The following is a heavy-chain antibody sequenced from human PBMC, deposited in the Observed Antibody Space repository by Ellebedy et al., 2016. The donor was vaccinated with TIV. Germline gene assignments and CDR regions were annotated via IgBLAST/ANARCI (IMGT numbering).Heavy chain of an antibody. Sequence: AASVKVSCKASGGTFSSYAISWVRQAPGQGLEWMGRIIPILGIANYAQKFQGRVTITADKSTSTAYMELSSLRSEDTAVYYCEAYYYDSSGYYKGLDYWGQGTLVTVSS. V-gene: IGHV1-69*04. CDR2: IIPILGIA. CDR3: EAYYYDSSGYYKGLDY. J-gene: IGHJ4*02. CDR1: GGTFSSYA. D-gene: IGHD3-22*01.